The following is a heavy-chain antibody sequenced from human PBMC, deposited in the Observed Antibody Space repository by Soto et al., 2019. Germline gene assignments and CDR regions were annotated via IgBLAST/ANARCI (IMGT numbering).Heavy chain of an antibody. V-gene: IGHV3-48*01. Sequence: EVQLVESGGGLVQPGGSLRLSCAASGFTFSSYSMNWVRQAPGKGLEWVSYISSSSSTIYYADSVKGRFTISRDNAKNSLYLQMNSLRAEDTAVYYSARDTGTTTVLYYYYYYMDVWGKGTTVTVSS. D-gene: IGHD4-4*01. CDR2: ISSSSSTI. CDR3: ARDTGTTTVLYYYYYYMDV. J-gene: IGHJ6*03. CDR1: GFTFSSYS.